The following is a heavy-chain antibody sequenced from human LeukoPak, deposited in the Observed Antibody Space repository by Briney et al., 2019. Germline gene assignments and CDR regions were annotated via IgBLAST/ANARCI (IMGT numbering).Heavy chain of an antibody. CDR3: ASSVRGVGPSDYYYMDV. CDR1: GGTFSSYA. J-gene: IGHJ6*03. V-gene: IGHV1-69*05. D-gene: IGHD3-10*01. CDR2: IIPIFGAA. Sequence: SVKVSCKASGGTFSSYAISWVRQAPGQGLEWMGGIIPIFGAANYAQKFQGRVTITTDESTSTAYMELSSLRSEDTAVYYCASSVRGVGPSDYYYMDVWGKGTTVTVSS.